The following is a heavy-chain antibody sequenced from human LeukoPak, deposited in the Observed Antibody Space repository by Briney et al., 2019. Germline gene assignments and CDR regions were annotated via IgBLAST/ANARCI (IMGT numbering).Heavy chain of an antibody. CDR1: GSRFSEYW. CDR3: ARRAVSRVVSTVDAFDY. CDR2: VYPGDSDT. D-gene: IGHD2-8*02. Sequence: GASLKISCKASGSRFSEYWIAWVRRMPGKGLEWMGIVYPGDSDTRNSPSFQGQVTISADQSTSTASLQWSSLKASDTAMYYCARRAVSRVVSTVDAFDYWAQGTLVTVSS. J-gene: IGHJ4*02. V-gene: IGHV5-51*01.